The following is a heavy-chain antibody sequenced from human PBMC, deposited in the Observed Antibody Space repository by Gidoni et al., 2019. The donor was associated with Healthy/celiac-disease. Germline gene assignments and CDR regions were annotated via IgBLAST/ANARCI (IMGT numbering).Heavy chain of an antibody. Sequence: GKGLEWVSYISSSSSYTNYADSVKGRFTISRDNAKNSLYLQMNSLRAEDTAVYYCARGFYHDYFDYWDQGTLVTVSS. CDR2: ISSSSSYT. CDR3: ARGFYHDYFDY. V-gene: IGHV3-11*05. J-gene: IGHJ4*02. D-gene: IGHD2-2*01.